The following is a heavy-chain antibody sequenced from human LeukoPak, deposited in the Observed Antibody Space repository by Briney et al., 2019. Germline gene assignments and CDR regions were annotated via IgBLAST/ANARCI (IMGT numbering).Heavy chain of an antibody. D-gene: IGHD3-22*01. J-gene: IGHJ5*02. CDR3: ARGIEYYYERGNWFDP. V-gene: IGHV4-59*01. Sequence: PSETLSLTCTVSGGSISSYYWSWIRQPPGKGLEWIGYIYYSGSTNYNPSLKSRVTTSVDTSKNQFSLKLSSVTAADTAVYYCARGIEYYYERGNWFDPWGQGTLVTVSS. CDR2: IYYSGST. CDR1: GGSISSYY.